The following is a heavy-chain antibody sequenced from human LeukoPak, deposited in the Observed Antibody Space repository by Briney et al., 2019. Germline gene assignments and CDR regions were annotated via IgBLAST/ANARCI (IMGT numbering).Heavy chain of an antibody. CDR1: GGPMSSSSYY. V-gene: IGHV4-39*07. CDR2: IYYSGST. CDR3: ARSATVTTGYFDY. Sequence: PSETLSLMCTVSGGPMSSSSYYWGWIRQPPGKGLGWIGSIYYSGSTYYNPSLKSRVTISVDTSKNLFSLKLSSLTAADTAVYYCARSATVTTGYFDYWGQGALVTVSS. D-gene: IGHD4-11*01. J-gene: IGHJ4*01.